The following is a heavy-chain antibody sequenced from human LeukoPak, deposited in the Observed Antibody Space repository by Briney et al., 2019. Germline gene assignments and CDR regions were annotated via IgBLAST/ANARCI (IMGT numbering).Heavy chain of an antibody. CDR1: GGSISSYY. Sequence: SGTLSLTCTVSGGSISSYYWSWIRQPAGKGLEWIGRVYVAGSPDYNPSPKSRVSISLDTSKNLFSLKLSSVTAADTAVYYCARHAGFGMALYHMDVWGKGTTVTVSS. J-gene: IGHJ6*03. CDR3: ARHAGFGMALYHMDV. CDR2: VYVAGSP. D-gene: IGHD3-9*01. V-gene: IGHV4-4*07.